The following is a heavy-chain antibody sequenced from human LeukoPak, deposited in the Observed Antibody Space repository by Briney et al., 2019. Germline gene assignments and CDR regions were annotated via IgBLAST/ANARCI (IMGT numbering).Heavy chain of an antibody. CDR3: ARGGTVNGFDI. Sequence: SETLSLTCAVSGGSFRDYYWNWIRQTPGKGLEWIGEIYHRGSPAYNPSLKSRLNISVDTSRAHFSLKLSSVTAADTAVYYCARGGTVNGFDIWGQGTRVTVSS. CDR2: IYHRGSP. J-gene: IGHJ3*02. V-gene: IGHV4-34*01. CDR1: GGSFRDYY. D-gene: IGHD4-11*01.